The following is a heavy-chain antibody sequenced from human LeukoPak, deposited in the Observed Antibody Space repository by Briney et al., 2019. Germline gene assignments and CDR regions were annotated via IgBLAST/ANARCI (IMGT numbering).Heavy chain of an antibody. D-gene: IGHD2-21*02. V-gene: IGHV3-20*04. CDR2: INWNGGST. J-gene: IGHJ6*03. CDR1: GFTFSSYG. Sequence: GGSLRLSCAASGFTFSSYGMSWVRQAPGKGLEWVSGINWNGGSTGYADSVKGRFTISRDNAKNSLYLQMNSLRAEDTALYYCARAMYCGGDCYYYYYYMDVWGKGTTVTVSS. CDR3: ARAMYCGGDCYYYYYYMDV.